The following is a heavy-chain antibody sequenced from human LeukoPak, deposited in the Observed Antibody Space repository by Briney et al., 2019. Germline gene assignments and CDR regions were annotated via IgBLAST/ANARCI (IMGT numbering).Heavy chain of an antibody. V-gene: IGHV3-7*01. Sequence: GGSLRLSCAASGFTFSSYWMSWVRQAPGKGLEWVANIKQDGSEKYYVDSVKGRFTISRDNAKNSLYLQMNSLRAEDTAVYYCARDREYYDFWSGYYLFDPWGQGTLVTVSS. CDR1: GFTFSSYW. CDR2: IKQDGSEK. D-gene: IGHD3-3*01. J-gene: IGHJ5*02. CDR3: ARDREYYDFWSGYYLFDP.